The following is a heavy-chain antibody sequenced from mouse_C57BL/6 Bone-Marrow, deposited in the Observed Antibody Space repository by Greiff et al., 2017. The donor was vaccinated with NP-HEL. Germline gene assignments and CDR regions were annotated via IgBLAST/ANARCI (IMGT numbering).Heavy chain of an antibody. CDR2: IDPSDSYT. J-gene: IGHJ3*01. D-gene: IGHD2-1*01. V-gene: IGHV1-69*01. Sequence: QVQLKQPGAELVMPGASVKLSCKASGYTFTSYWMHWVKQRPGQGLEWIGEIDPSDSYTNYNQKFKGKSTLTVDKSSSTAYMQLSSLTSEDSAVYYCARGKTAYWGQGTLVTVSA. CDR3: ARGKTAY. CDR1: GYTFTSYW.